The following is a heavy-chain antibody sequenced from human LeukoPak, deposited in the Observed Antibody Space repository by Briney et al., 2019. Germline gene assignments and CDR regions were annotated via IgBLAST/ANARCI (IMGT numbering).Heavy chain of an antibody. CDR1: GYRFISYW. CDR3: ARHSLPGPSNPFDM. D-gene: IGHD3-10*01. Sequence: GESLKISCKGSGYRFISYWIGWVRQKPGKGLEWMGIIHPGDSDTRNSPSLQGQVTISADKSISTAYLQWSSLKASDTAMYYCARHSLPGPSNPFDMWGQGTMVTVSS. V-gene: IGHV5-51*01. J-gene: IGHJ3*02. CDR2: IHPGDSDT.